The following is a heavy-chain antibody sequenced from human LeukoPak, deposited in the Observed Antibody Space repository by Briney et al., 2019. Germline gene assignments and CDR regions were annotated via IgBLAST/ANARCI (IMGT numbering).Heavy chain of an antibody. CDR3: ATSLDYYGMDV. CDR1: GGSISSGGYY. CDR2: IYYSGST. Sequence: SETLSLTCTVSGGSISSGGYYWSWIRQHPGKGLEWIGYIYYSGSTYYNPSLKSRVTISVDRSKNQFSLNLSSVTAADTAVYYCATSLDYYGMDVWGQGTTVTVPS. D-gene: IGHD3-16*01. V-gene: IGHV4-31*03. J-gene: IGHJ6*02.